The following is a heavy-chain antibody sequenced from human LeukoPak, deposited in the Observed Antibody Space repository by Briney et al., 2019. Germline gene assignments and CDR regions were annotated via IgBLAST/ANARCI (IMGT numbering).Heavy chain of an antibody. J-gene: IGHJ4*02. Sequence: GGSLRLSRAASGFTFRSYWMTWVRQAPGKGLEWVANIKQDGGEKYYVDSVKGRFSISRDNVKNSLYLQMNSLRAEDTAVYYCARIGRDYGDYFDYWGQGTLVTVSS. D-gene: IGHD4-17*01. CDR3: ARIGRDYGDYFDY. V-gene: IGHV3-7*05. CDR2: IKQDGGEK. CDR1: GFTFRSYW.